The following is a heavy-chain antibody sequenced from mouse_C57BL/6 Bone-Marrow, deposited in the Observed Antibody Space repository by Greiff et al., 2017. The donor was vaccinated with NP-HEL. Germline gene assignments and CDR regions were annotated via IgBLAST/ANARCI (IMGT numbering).Heavy chain of an antibody. CDR3: ARSGVLRSRFAY. J-gene: IGHJ3*01. CDR1: GYTFISYG. Sequence: QVQLQQSGAELARPGASVKLSCKASGYTFISYGISWVKQRTGQGLEWIGEIYPRSGNTYYNEKFKGKATLTADKSSSTAYMELRSLTSEDSAVYFCARSGVLRSRFAYWGQGTLVTVSA. V-gene: IGHV1-81*01. D-gene: IGHD1-1*01. CDR2: IYPRSGNT.